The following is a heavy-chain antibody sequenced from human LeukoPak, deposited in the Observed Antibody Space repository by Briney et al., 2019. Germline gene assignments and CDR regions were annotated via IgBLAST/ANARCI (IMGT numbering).Heavy chain of an antibody. V-gene: IGHV4-61*02. CDR3: ARSEDYYDSSGYSPKYYFDY. Sequence: SQTLSLTCTVSGGPISSGSYYWSWIRQPAGKGLEWIGRIYTSGSTNYNPSLKSRVTISVDTSKNQFSLKLSSVTAADTAVYYCARSEDYYDSSGYSPKYYFDYWGQGTLVTVSS. D-gene: IGHD3-22*01. J-gene: IGHJ4*02. CDR1: GGPISSGSYY. CDR2: IYTSGST.